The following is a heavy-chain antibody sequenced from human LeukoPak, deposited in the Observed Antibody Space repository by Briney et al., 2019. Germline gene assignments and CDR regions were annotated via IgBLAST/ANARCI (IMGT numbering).Heavy chain of an antibody. D-gene: IGHD2-2*01. Sequence: GGSLRLSCAASGFTFSSFAMNWVRQAPGKGLEWVSAISGSGGSTYYADSVKGWFTISRDNSKNTLSLQMNSLRAEDTAVYYCARPILSGYQLPSYWGQGTLVTVSS. CDR2: ISGSGGST. CDR3: ARPILSGYQLPSY. V-gene: IGHV3-23*01. CDR1: GFTFSSFA. J-gene: IGHJ4*02.